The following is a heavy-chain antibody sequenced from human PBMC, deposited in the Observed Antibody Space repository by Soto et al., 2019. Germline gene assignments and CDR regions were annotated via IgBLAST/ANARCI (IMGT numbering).Heavy chain of an antibody. D-gene: IGHD4-17*01. CDR3: ARWGLRQNEVFVI. CDR2: INPNSGGT. V-gene: IGHV1-2*04. Sequence: ASVKISCKASGYTFAGYYRHWVRQAPGQGLEWMGWINPNSGGTNYAQKFQGWVTMTRDTSISTAYMELSRLRSDDTAVYYCARWGLRQNEVFVIWGQGTTVPVS. CDR1: GYTFAGYY. J-gene: IGHJ3*02.